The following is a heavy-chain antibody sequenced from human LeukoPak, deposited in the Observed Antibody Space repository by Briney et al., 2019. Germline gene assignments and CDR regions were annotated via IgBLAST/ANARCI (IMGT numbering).Heavy chain of an antibody. CDR3: AKDNGYSYGHGFDY. V-gene: IGHV3-33*06. J-gene: IGHJ4*02. CDR2: IWYDGSNK. Sequence: PGRSLRLSCAASGFTFSSYGMHWVRQAPGKGLEWVAVIWYDGSNKYYADSVKGRFTISRDNSKNTLYLQMNSLRAEDTAVYYCAKDNGYSYGHGFDYWGQGTLVTVSS. D-gene: IGHD5-24*01. CDR1: GFTFSSYG.